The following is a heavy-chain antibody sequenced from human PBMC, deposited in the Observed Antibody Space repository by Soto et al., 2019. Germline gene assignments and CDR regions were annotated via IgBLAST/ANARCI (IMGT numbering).Heavy chain of an antibody. V-gene: IGHV1-69*13. D-gene: IGHD3-22*01. Sequence: ASVKVSCKASGGTFSSYSISWVRRGPGQGLEWMGGIIPIFGTANYAQKFQGRVAITADESTSTAYMELSSLRSEDTAVYYCARDHPRGYYDSSGYLDAFDIWGQGTMVTVSS. CDR1: GGTFSSYS. CDR3: ARDHPRGYYDSSGYLDAFDI. J-gene: IGHJ3*02. CDR2: IIPIFGTA.